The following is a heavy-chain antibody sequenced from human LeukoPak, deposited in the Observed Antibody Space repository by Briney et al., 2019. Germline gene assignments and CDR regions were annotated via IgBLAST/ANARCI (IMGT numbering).Heavy chain of an antibody. CDR2: IYYSGST. Sequence: SQTLSLTCTVSGGSISSGGYYWSWIRQHPGKGLEWIGYIYYSGSTYYNPSLKSRVTISVDTSKNQFSLKLSSVTAADTAVYYCARDHRDSSRGYYYYYYYMDVWAKGPRSPSP. V-gene: IGHV4-31*03. D-gene: IGHD2-21*02. CDR1: GGSISSGGYY. J-gene: IGHJ6*03. CDR3: ARDHRDSSRGYYYYYYYMDV.